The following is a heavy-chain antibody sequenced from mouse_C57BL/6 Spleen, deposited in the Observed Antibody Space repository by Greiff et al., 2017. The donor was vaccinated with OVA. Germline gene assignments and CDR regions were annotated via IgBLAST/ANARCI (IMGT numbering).Heavy chain of an antibody. D-gene: IGHD1-1*01. Sequence: VKLVESGPGLVAPSQSLSITCTVSGFSLTSYGVDWVRQPPGKGLEWLGVIWGGGSTNYNTALMSRLSISKGNSKSQVFLKMNRLQTDDTAMYYCAKQDYGSGFAYWGQGTLVTVSA. CDR3: AKQDYGSGFAY. CDR1: GFSLTSYG. J-gene: IGHJ3*01. V-gene: IGHV2-9*01. CDR2: IWGGGST.